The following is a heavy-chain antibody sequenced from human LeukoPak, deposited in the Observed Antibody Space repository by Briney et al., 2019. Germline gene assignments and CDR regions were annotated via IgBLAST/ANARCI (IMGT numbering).Heavy chain of an antibody. CDR3: ARQASIAAAGRSEDY. Sequence: ASVKVSCKASGYTFTGYYMHWVRQAPGQGLEWMGWTNPNSGGTNYAQKFQGRVTMTRDTSISTAYMELSRLRSDDTAVYYCARQASIAAAGRSEDYWGQGTLVTVSS. D-gene: IGHD6-13*01. CDR2: TNPNSGGT. V-gene: IGHV1-2*02. J-gene: IGHJ4*02. CDR1: GYTFTGYY.